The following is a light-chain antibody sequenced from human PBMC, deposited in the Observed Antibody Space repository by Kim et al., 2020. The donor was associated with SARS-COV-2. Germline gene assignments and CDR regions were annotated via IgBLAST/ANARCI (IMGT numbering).Light chain of an antibody. V-gene: IGLV2-14*03. CDR1: SSDVGGYNY. Sequence: QSALTHPASSSESPGQSITISCTGTSSDVGGYNYVSWYQQHPGKAPKLMIYDVSNRPSGVSNRFSGSKSGNTASLTISGLQAEDEADYYCSSYTSSSTYVFGTGTKVTGL. CDR2: DVS. CDR3: SSYTSSSTYV. J-gene: IGLJ1*01.